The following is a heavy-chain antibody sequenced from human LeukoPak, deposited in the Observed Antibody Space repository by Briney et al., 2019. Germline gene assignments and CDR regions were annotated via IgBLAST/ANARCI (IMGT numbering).Heavy chain of an antibody. D-gene: IGHD2-21*01. CDR1: GFSFSSFA. Sequence: GGSLRLSCAASGFSFSSFAMSWVRQAPGKGLEWVAIISGSGGGTYYADSVKGRFTVSRDFFTSTLDLQMTSLRAEDTAVYYCAKETPHTAVLIALPEWNYIDSWGRGILVSVSS. J-gene: IGHJ4*02. CDR3: AKETPHTAVLIALPEWNYIDS. V-gene: IGHV3-23*01. CDR2: ISGSGGGT.